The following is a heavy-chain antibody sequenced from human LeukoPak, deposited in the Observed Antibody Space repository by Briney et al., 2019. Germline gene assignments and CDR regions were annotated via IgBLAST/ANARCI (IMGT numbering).Heavy chain of an antibody. V-gene: IGHV3-30-3*01. CDR1: GGTFSSYA. CDR3: ARGRAVTGSTVIDY. Sequence: SCKASGGTFSSYAMHWVRRAPGKALEWVATISSDGGNRYYSDSVKGRFTISRDNSKNTLYLQMNSLRPEDTAVFHCARGRAVTGSTVIDYWGQGTLVTVSS. CDR2: ISSDGGNR. J-gene: IGHJ4*02. D-gene: IGHD6-19*01.